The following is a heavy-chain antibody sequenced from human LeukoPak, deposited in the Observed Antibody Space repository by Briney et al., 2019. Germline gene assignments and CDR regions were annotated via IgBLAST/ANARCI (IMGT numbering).Heavy chain of an antibody. V-gene: IGHV1-69*04. Sequence: ASVKVSCKASGGTCSSYAISWVRQAPGQGLEWMGRIIPILGIANYAQKFQGRVTITADKSTSTAYMELSSLRSEDTDVSYCARIIVGATAPFDIWGQGTVVTVSS. CDR2: IIPILGIA. CDR3: ARIIVGATAPFDI. CDR1: GGTCSSYA. J-gene: IGHJ3*02. D-gene: IGHD1-26*01.